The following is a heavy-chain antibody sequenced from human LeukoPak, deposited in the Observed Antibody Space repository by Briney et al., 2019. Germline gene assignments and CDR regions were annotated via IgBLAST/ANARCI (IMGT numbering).Heavy chain of an antibody. V-gene: IGHV3-21*01. Sequence: GGSLRLSCAASGFTFSSYSMNWVRQAPGKGLEWVSSISSSSSYIYYADSVKGRFTISRDNAKNSLFLQMNSLRAEDTAVYYCARVIHDYGDYGGWFDPWGQGTLVTVSS. CDR2: ISSSSSYI. CDR3: ARVIHDYGDYGGWFDP. D-gene: IGHD4-17*01. J-gene: IGHJ5*02. CDR1: GFTFSSYS.